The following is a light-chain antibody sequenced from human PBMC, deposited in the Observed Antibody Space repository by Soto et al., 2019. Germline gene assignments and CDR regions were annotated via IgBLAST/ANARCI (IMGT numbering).Light chain of an antibody. Sequence: AIRMTQSPSSFSASTGDRVTITCRASQGISSHLAWYQVKPGKAPRLLIYTGSSLQSGVPSRFSGTGSGTDFTLTISSLQPEDVATYYCQQANSFPLTFGGGTKVEIK. CDR3: QQANSFPLT. CDR1: QGISSH. J-gene: IGKJ4*01. CDR2: TGS. V-gene: IGKV1-8*01.